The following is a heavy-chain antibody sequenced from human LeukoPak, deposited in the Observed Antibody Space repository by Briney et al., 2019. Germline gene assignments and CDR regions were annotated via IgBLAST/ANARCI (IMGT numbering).Heavy chain of an antibody. CDR2: IIPIFGTA. D-gene: IGHD6-6*01. V-gene: IGHV1-69*05. J-gene: IGHJ5*02. CDR1: GGTFSSYA. Sequence: GSSVKVPCKASGGTFSSYAISWVRQAPGQGLEWMGGIIPIFGTANYAQKFQGRVTVTTDESTSTAYMELSSLRSEDTAVYYCAREKQLAPSYWFDPWGQGTLVTVSS. CDR3: AREKQLAPSYWFDP.